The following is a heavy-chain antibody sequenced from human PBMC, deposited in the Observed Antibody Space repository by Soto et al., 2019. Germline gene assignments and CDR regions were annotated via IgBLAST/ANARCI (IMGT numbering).Heavy chain of an antibody. D-gene: IGHD2-2*02. CDR3: AREVPAAIGY. CDR1: GFTFSNAW. Sequence: GGSLRLSCAASGFTFSNAWINWVRQAPGKGLEWVSYISSSSSTIYYADSGKGRFTISRDNAKKSLYLQMNSLRAEDTAVYYCAREVPAAIGYWGQGTLVTVSS. CDR2: ISSSSSTI. J-gene: IGHJ4*02. V-gene: IGHV3-48*01.